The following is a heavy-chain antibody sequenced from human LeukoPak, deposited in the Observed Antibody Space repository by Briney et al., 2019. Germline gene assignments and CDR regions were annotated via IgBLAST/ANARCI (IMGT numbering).Heavy chain of an antibody. CDR3: AREGYYGSGYWFDP. J-gene: IGHJ5*02. CDR1: GYTFTSYG. Sequence: GASVKVSCKASGYTFTSYGISWVRQAPGQGLEWMGWISAYNGNTNYAQKFQGRVTITADKSTSTAYMELSSLRSEDTAVYYCAREGYYGSGYWFDPWGQGTLVTVSS. V-gene: IGHV1-18*01. CDR2: ISAYNGNT. D-gene: IGHD3-10*01.